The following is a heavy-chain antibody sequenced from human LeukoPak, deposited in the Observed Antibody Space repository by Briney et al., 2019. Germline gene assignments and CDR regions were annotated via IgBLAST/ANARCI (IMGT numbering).Heavy chain of an antibody. CDR1: GYTFTSYG. J-gene: IGHJ4*02. D-gene: IGHD3-22*01. V-gene: IGHV1-18*01. CDR2: ISAYNGNT. Sequence: ASVKVSCKASGYTFTSYGISWVRQAPGQGLEWMGWISAYNGNTNYAQKLQGRVTMTTDTSTSTAYMELRSLRSDDTAVYYCARSLAQYYYDSSGYFYFDDWGQGTLVTVSS. CDR3: ARSLAQYYYDSSGYFYFDD.